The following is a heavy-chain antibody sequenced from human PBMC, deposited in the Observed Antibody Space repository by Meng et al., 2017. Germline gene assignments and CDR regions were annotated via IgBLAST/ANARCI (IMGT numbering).Heavy chain of an antibody. CDR2: ISGSGGST. Sequence: GGSLRLSCAASGFTFSSYGMHWVRQAPGKGLEWVSTISGSGGSTYYADSVKGRFTISRDNSKNTLYLQMNSLRAEDTAVYYCAAYCGGDCLGWWNAFDIWGQGTMVTVSS. CDR3: AAYCGGDCLGWWNAFDI. D-gene: IGHD2-21*02. V-gene: IGHV3-23*01. CDR1: GFTFSSYG. J-gene: IGHJ3*02.